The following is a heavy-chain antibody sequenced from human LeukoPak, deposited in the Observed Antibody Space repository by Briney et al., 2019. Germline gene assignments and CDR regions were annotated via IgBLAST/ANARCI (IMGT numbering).Heavy chain of an antibody. Sequence: GGSLRLSCAASGFTFSSSAMSWVRQAPGKGLEWVSAISNNGGYTYYADSVKGRFTISRDNSKNTLYLQMNSLRAEDTAVYYCAKDDQWLVPAEYFQHWGQGTLVTVSS. CDR1: GFTFSSSA. CDR3: AKDDQWLVPAEYFQH. V-gene: IGHV3-23*01. D-gene: IGHD6-19*01. J-gene: IGHJ1*01. CDR2: ISNNGGYT.